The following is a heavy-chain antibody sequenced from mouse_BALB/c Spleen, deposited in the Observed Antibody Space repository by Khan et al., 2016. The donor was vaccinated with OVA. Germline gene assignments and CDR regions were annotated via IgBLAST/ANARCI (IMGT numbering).Heavy chain of an antibody. J-gene: IGHJ4*01. V-gene: IGHV9-3-1*01. CDR2: INTFTGEP. CDR3: ARPPYFSYGLDH. Sequence: QIQLVQSGPEMKKPGETVKISCKASGYTFTNYGMNWVKQSPGKALKWMGWINTFTGEPTYADDFKGRFAFSLETSASTASLQINNLKNEDTATYFCARPPYFSYGLDHGGQGTSVTVSS. CDR1: GYTFTNYG. D-gene: IGHD2-10*01.